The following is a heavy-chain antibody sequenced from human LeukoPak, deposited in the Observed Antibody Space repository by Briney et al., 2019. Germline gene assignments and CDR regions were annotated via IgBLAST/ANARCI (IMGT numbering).Heavy chain of an antibody. V-gene: IGHV3-23*01. J-gene: IGHJ3*02. D-gene: IGHD3-10*01. CDR1: GFTFNNYA. CDR2: FSGSGGTT. CDR3: ARDPSRGLGYAFDI. Sequence: GGSLRLSCAASGFTFNNYAMSWVRQAPGKGLEWVSRFSGSGGTTYCADSVKGRFTISRDNSKKMLYLRMNSLRAEDTAVYYCARDPSRGLGYAFDIWGQGTMVTVSS.